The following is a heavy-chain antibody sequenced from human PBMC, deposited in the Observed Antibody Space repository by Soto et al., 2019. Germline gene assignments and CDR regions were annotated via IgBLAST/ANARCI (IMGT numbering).Heavy chain of an antibody. CDR1: GFTFGSYW. V-gene: IGHV3-7*01. J-gene: IGHJ4*02. D-gene: IGHD2-21*02. CDR3: ARAGYCGPGCYYYFDY. Sequence: EVQLVESGGGLVQPGGSLRLSCAVSGFTFGSYWMNWVRLIPGKGLEWVADIKPDGSATYYVDSVKGLFTISRDNAKNSLYLQMNSLRGEYTSVYYCARAGYCGPGCYYYFDYWGQGTLVTVSS. CDR2: IKPDGSAT.